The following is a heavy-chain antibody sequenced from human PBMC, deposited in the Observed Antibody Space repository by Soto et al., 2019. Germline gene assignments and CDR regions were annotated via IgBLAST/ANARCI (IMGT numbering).Heavy chain of an antibody. CDR1: GGTLSNDI. CDR3: AREPVAGIWFDP. D-gene: IGHD6-19*01. Sequence: GASVKVSCKTSGGTLSNDIITWVRQAPGQGLEWMGRIIPLLDTTNYAQKFQGRVTITADKSTGTAYMELRSLRSDDTAVYYCAREPVAGIWFDPWGQGTLVTVSS. J-gene: IGHJ5*02. V-gene: IGHV1-69*08. CDR2: IIPLLDTT.